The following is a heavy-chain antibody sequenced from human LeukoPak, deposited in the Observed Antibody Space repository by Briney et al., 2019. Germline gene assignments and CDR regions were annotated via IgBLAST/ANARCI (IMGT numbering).Heavy chain of an antibody. CDR3: ARAAYSSTWYSRYFDL. CDR1: GFTFSSYD. CDR2: IGTAGEI. D-gene: IGHD6-13*01. V-gene: IGHV3-13*01. Sequence: GGSLRLSRAASGFTFSSYDIHWVRQATEKGLEWVSGIGTAGEIYYPGSVKGRFTISRENAKNSLYLQMNSLRAGDTAVYYCARAAYSSTWYSRYFDLWGRGTLVTVSS. J-gene: IGHJ2*01.